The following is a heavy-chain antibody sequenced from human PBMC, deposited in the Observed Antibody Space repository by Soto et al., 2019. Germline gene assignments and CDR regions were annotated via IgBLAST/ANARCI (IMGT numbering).Heavy chain of an antibody. V-gene: IGHV1-24*01. D-gene: IGHD2-15*01. J-gene: IGHJ6*02. Sequence: ASVKVSCKVSGYTLTELSMHWVRQAPGKGLEWMGGFDPEDGETTYAQNFQDRVTMTRDTSSSTVYMELSSLRSEDTAVYYCARGGGFSPYYYNLDVWGQGTTVTVSS. CDR2: FDPEDGET. CDR3: ARGGGFSPYYYNLDV. CDR1: GYTLTELS.